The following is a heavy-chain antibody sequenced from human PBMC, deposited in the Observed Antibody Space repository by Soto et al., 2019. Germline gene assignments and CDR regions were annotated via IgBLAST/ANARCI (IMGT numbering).Heavy chain of an antibody. CDR1: GFTFSSYA. V-gene: IGHV3-23*01. CDR2: ISGSGGST. J-gene: IGHJ6*03. CDR3: AILPNLLRFLVWLRDCYYYYMDV. D-gene: IGHD3-3*01. Sequence: GGSLRLSCAASGFTFSSYAMSWVRQAPGKGLEWVSAISGSGGSTYYGDSVKGRLTISRDNSKNTPYLQMNSLRAVDTAVVYCAILPNLLRFLVWLRDCYYYYMDVWGKGTTVTVSS.